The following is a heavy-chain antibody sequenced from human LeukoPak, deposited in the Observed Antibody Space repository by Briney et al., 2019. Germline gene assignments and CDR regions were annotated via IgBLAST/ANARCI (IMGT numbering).Heavy chain of an antibody. CDR3: AAGGGDSSYYYYGMDV. CDR1: GGSISSSNW. V-gene: IGHV4-4*02. CDR2: IYHSGST. Sequence: SGTLSLTCAVSGGSISSSNWWSWVRQPPGKGLEWIGEIYHSGSTNYNPSLKSRVTISVDKSKNQFSLKLSSVTAADTAVYYCAAGGGDSSYYYYGMDVWGQGTTVTVSS. D-gene: IGHD4-17*01. J-gene: IGHJ6*02.